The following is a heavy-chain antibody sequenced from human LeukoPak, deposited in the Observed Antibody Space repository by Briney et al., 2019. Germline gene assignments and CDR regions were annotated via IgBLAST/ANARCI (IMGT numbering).Heavy chain of an antibody. CDR2: ITGTDETT. CDR1: GFALSNFA. J-gene: IGHJ3*01. CDR3: AKDPNGDHIGAFDF. V-gene: IGHV3-23*01. D-gene: IGHD4-17*01. Sequence: GGSLRLSCVASGFALSNFALIWVRQAPGKGLEWVSAITGTDETTQYTDSVKGRFTISRDNSKNTLYLQMNSLRVGDTAMYYCAKDPNGDHIGAFDFWGQGTMVTVSS.